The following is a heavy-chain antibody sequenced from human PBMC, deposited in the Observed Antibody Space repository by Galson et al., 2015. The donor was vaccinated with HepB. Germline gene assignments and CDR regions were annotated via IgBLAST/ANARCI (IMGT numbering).Heavy chain of an antibody. V-gene: IGHV3-66*02. J-gene: IGHJ4*02. CDR2: IYSDGST. Sequence: SLRLSCATSGFTGSSDYMTWVRQAPGKGLEWVSVIYSDGSTYYADSVKGRFPISRDNSQNTLYLQMYSLRSEDTALSYCARVAVAGIYPDYWGQGTLVTVSS. CDR3: ARVAVAGIYPDY. D-gene: IGHD6-19*01. CDR1: GFTGSSDY.